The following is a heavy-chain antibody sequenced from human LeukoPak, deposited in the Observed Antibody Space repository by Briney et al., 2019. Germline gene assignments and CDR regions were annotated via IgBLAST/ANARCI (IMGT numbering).Heavy chain of an antibody. D-gene: IGHD4/OR15-4a*01. J-gene: IGHJ4*02. CDR2: IYSGGNT. V-gene: IGHV3-53*01. CDR3: ARRAGAYSHPYDY. Sequence: PGGSLRLSCAASGFTFSSYAMHWVRQAPGKGLEWVSFIYSGGNTHYSDSLKGRFTISRDNSKNTLYLQMNSLRVEDTAVYYCARRAGAYSHPYDYWGQGTLVTVSS. CDR1: GFTFSSYA.